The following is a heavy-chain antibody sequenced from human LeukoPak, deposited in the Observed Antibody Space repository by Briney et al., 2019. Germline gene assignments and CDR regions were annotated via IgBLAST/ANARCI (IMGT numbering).Heavy chain of an antibody. V-gene: IGHV4-39*07. CDR1: GGSISSSNFY. D-gene: IGHD2-15*01. CDR2: IYYSGST. J-gene: IGHJ5*02. Sequence: PSETLSLTCTVSGGSISSSNFYWGWIRQPPGKGLEWIGSIYYSGSTYSNPSLKSRVTISVDTSKNQFSLKLSSVTAADTAVYYCARGVGPINWFDPWGQGTLVTVSS. CDR3: ARGVGPINWFDP.